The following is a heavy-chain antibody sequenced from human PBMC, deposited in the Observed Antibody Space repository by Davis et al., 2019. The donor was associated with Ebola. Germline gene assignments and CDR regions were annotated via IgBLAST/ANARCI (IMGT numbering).Heavy chain of an antibody. CDR2: INPSGGRT. CDR3: ARSRTYSSSSGLNWFDP. CDR1: GYTFSSYY. D-gene: IGHD6-6*01. J-gene: IGHJ5*02. Sequence: ASVKVSCKASGYTFSSYYIHWVRQAPGQGLVWMGIINPSGGRTTFAPKFQGRVTMTRDTSTSTVYMELGRLRSEDAAVYYCARSRTYSSSSGLNWFDPWGQGTLVTVSS. V-gene: IGHV1-46*01.